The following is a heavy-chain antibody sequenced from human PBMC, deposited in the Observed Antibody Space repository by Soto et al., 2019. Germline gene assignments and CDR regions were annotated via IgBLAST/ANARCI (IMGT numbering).Heavy chain of an antibody. CDR2: FDPEDGET. Sequence: ASVQVSCKVSGYTLTELSMHWVRQAPGKGLEWMGGFDPEDGETIYAQKFQGRVTMTADTSTDTAYMELSSLRSEDTAVYYCATDTGYWGQGTLVTVSS. CDR1: GYTLTELS. CDR3: ATDTGY. J-gene: IGHJ4*02. D-gene: IGHD3-10*01. V-gene: IGHV1-24*01.